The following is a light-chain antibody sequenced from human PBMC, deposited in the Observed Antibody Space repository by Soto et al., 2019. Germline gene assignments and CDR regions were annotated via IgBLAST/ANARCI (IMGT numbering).Light chain of an antibody. J-gene: IGKJ2*01. CDR2: DAS. CDR1: QSIVNW. Sequence: DIQMTQSPSTLSASVGDRVIVTCRASQSIVNWLAWYQQKPGKAPKLLISDASKLESGVPSRSSGVGSGTEFTLTISSLQPDDSATYFCQQYNLDPYTFGQGTKLEIK. V-gene: IGKV1-5*01. CDR3: QQYNLDPYT.